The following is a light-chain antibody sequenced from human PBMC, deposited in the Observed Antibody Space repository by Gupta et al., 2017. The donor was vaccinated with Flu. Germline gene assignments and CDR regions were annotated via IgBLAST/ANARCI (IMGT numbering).Light chain of an antibody. V-gene: IGKV1-39*01. J-gene: IGKJ1*01. Sequence: DIQITQSQSSLYASVGDRVTLTCRASQNLDNYFVWYQQKPGKAPKVLISGVSSWQTGVPSRFSGSGSGTDFTLTISSLQPEDFAIYYCQQTYRVPLTFGQGTKVEIK. CDR1: QNLDNY. CDR2: GVS. CDR3: QQTYRVPLT.